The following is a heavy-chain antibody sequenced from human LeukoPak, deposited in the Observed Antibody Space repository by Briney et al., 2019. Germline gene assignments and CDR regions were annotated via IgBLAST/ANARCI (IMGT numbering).Heavy chain of an antibody. Sequence: PGGSLRLSCAASGFTASNNYMSWVRQAPAKGLEWVSAIYSGVSTNYADSVKGRFTSSRDNSKNTLYLQMNSLRAEDTAVYYWARVSYSSGWYYFDYCGQGTLVTVSS. J-gene: IGHJ4*02. CDR2: IYSGVST. CDR1: GFTASNNY. CDR3: ARVSYSSGWYYFDY. V-gene: IGHV3-53*01. D-gene: IGHD6-19*01.